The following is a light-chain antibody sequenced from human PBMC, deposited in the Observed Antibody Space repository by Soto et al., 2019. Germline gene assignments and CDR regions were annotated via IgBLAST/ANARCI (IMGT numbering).Light chain of an antibody. CDR2: KAS. CDR3: QQYNSYWWT. V-gene: IGKV1-5*03. CDR1: QSINSW. Sequence: DIQMTQSPSTLSASLGDRVTITCRASQSINSWLAWYQQKPGKAPKLLIYKASSLESGVPSRFSGSESGTEFTLTISSLQPDDFATYYCQQYNSYWWTFGQGTKVEIK. J-gene: IGKJ1*01.